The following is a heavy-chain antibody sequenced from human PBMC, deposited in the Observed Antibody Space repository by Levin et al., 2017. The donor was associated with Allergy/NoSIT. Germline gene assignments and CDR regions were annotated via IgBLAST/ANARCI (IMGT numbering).Heavy chain of an antibody. CDR2: IFYSGNT. CDR1: GGSISSSTYY. V-gene: IGHV4-39*01. Sequence: SCTVSGGSISSSTYYWGWIRQPPGKGLEWIGNIFYSGNTYYNPSLKSRVTISVDTSKKQFSLKLSSVTAADTAVYYCARIMTDYYDSSGYKTNWFDPWGQGTLVTVSS. CDR3: ARIMTDYYDSSGYKTNWFDP. D-gene: IGHD3-22*01. J-gene: IGHJ5*02.